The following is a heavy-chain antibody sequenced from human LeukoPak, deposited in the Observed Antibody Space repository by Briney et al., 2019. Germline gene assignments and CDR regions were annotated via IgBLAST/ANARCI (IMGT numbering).Heavy chain of an antibody. CDR2: ISAYNGYT. CDR3: ARDKYGSEGDY. Sequence: ASVKVSCKASGYTFTNYGVSWVRQAPGQGLEWMGWISAYNGYTNYAQKFQFRVTMTTDTSTSTAYMELRSLTSDDTAVYYCARDKYGSEGDYWGQGTLVTVSS. J-gene: IGHJ4*02. CDR1: GYTFTNYG. V-gene: IGHV1-18*01. D-gene: IGHD3-10*01.